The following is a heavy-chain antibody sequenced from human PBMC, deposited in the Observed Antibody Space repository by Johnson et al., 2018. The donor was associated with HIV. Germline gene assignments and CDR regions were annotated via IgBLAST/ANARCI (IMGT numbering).Heavy chain of an antibody. Sequence: HVQLVESGGGVVQPGGSLRLSCAASGFIFNTFGMHWVRQAPGKGLEWVAFIRYDGSIQYYADSVQGRFTISRDNSKNTLYLQMHSLRLEDTAVYYCAKVRWLRLDNEAFDIWGQGTMVTVSS. J-gene: IGHJ3*02. V-gene: IGHV3-30*02. CDR3: AKVRWLRLDNEAFDI. D-gene: IGHD5-12*01. CDR1: GFIFNTFG. CDR2: IRYDGSIQ.